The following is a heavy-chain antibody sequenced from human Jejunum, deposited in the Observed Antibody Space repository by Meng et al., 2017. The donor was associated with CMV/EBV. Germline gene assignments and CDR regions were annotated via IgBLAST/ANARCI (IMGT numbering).Heavy chain of an antibody. J-gene: IGHJ4*02. V-gene: IGHV1-18*01. CDR2: ISTYDGKT. CDR3: ARRIAAIGPLYYFDS. CDR1: YSFTNKG. D-gene: IGHD6-13*01. Sequence: YSFTNKGIGWVRQAPGQGLEWMGWISTYDGKTDYAQNLQGRVTMTMDTSMNTANMELGSLTSDDTAVYFCARRIAAIGPLYYFDSWGQGTLVTVSS.